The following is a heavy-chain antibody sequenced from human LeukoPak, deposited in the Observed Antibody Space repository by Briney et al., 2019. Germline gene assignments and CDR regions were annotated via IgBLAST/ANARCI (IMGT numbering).Heavy chain of an antibody. CDR3: AKEGVTTVTHFDY. Sequence: GGSLRLSCAASGFTFSSYGMHWVRQAPGKGLEWVAFIRYDGSDKYYADSVKGRFTISRDNSKNTLYMQMNNLRAEDTAVYYCAKEGVTTVTHFDYWGQGTLVTVSS. V-gene: IGHV3-30*02. J-gene: IGHJ4*02. CDR1: GFTFSSYG. CDR2: IRYDGSDK. D-gene: IGHD4-11*01.